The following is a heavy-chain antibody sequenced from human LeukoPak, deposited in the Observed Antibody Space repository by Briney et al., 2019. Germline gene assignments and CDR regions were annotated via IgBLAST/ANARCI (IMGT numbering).Heavy chain of an antibody. CDR2: IYYSGST. V-gene: IGHV4-39*01. CDR3: ARSLVGATADFDY. J-gene: IGHJ4*02. D-gene: IGHD1-26*01. CDR1: GGSISSSSYY. Sequence: PSETLSLTCTVSGGSISSSSYYWGWIRQPPGKGLEWIGSIYYSGSTYYNPSLKSRVTISVDTSKNQFSLKLSSVTAADTAVYYRARSLVGATADFDYWGQGTLVTVSS.